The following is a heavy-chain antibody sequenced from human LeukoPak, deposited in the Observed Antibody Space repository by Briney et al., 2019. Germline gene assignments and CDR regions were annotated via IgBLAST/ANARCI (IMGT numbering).Heavy chain of an antibody. Sequence: PGRSLRLSCAASGFTFSSYAMHWVRQAPGKGLEWVAVILYDGSNKYYADSVKGRFTFSRDNSKNTLYLQMNSLRAEDTAVYYCARDLRRGLDYWGQGTLVTVSS. J-gene: IGHJ4*02. CDR2: ILYDGSNK. D-gene: IGHD2-15*01. CDR1: GFTFSSYA. CDR3: ARDLRRGLDY. V-gene: IGHV3-30*04.